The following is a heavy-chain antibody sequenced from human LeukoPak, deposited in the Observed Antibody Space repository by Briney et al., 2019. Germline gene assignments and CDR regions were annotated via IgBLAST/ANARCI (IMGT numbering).Heavy chain of an antibody. V-gene: IGHV1-8*01. CDR3: ARGEFVIWFGELWFDY. Sequence: ASVKVSCKASGYTFTSYDINWVRQATGQGLELMGWMNPSSGNTGYAQKFQGRVTMTRNTSISTAYMELSSLRSEDTAVYYCARGEFVIWFGELWFDYWGQGTLVTVSS. J-gene: IGHJ4*02. D-gene: IGHD3-10*01. CDR2: MNPSSGNT. CDR1: GYTFTSYD.